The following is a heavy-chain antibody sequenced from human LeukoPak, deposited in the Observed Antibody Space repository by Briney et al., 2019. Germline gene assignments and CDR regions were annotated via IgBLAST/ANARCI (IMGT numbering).Heavy chain of an antibody. D-gene: IGHD5-12*01. CDR2: ISGSCEST. CDR3: ARWLRRPIDY. J-gene: IGHJ4*02. CDR1: GFTFSNYA. V-gene: IGHV3-23*01. Sequence: GGSLRLSCAASGFTFSNYAMTWVRQAPGKGLEWVSSISGSCESTYYADSVKGRFTISRDNSRRTPYLQMNNLRAEDTAVYYCARWLRRPIDYWGQGTLVTVSS.